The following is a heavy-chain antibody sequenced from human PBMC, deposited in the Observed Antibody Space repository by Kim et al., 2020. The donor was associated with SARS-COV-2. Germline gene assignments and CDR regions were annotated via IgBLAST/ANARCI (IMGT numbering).Heavy chain of an antibody. D-gene: IGHD3-16*02. CDR1: GYTLTELS. J-gene: IGHJ6*02. Sequence: ASVKVSCKVSGYTLTELSMHWVRQAPGKGLEWMGGFDPEDGETIYAQKFQGRVTMTEDTSTDTAYMELSSLRSEDTAVYYCATDRRYRGRVSTEANYYYYYGMDVWGQGTTVTVSS. CDR2: FDPEDGET. CDR3: ATDRRYRGRVSTEANYYYYYGMDV. V-gene: IGHV1-24*01.